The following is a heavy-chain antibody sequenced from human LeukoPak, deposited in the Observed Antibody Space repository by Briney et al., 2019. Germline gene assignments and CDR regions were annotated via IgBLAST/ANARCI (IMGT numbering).Heavy chain of an antibody. CDR1: GYSFTSYW. V-gene: IGHV5-51*01. D-gene: IGHD6-13*01. CDR2: IYPGDPDT. CDR3: ARGPSGIAAAGTGWFDP. Sequence: GESLKISCKGSGYSFTSYWIGWVRQMPGKSLEWMGIIYPGDPDTRYSPSFQGQVTISADKSISTAYLQWSSLKASDTAMYYCARGPSGIAAAGTGWFDPWGQGTLVTVSS. J-gene: IGHJ5*02.